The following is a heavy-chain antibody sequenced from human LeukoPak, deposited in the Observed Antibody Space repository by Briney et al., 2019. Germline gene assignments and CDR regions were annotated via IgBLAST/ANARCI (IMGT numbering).Heavy chain of an antibody. J-gene: IGHJ4*02. CDR2: INPNSGGI. V-gene: IGHV1-2*02. Sequence: ASVKVSCKASGYTFTGYYMHWVRQAPGQGLEWMGWINPNSGGINYAQKFQGRVTMTRDTSISTAYMELSRLRSDDTAVYYCARDLGQLGVERYFDYWGQGTLVTVSS. D-gene: IGHD6-6*01. CDR1: GYTFTGYY. CDR3: ARDLGQLGVERYFDY.